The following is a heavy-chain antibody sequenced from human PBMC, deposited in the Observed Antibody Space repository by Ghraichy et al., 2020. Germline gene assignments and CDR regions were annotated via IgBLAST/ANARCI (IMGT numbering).Heavy chain of an antibody. Sequence: CAASGFIFSSYAMSWVRQAPGKGLEWVSGISGSGGDTYYADSVKGRFTISRDNSKNTLYLQMNSLRAEDTAVYYCAKGIAAGTSTISYFYDGMDVWGQGTTVTVSS. CDR3: AKGIAAGTSTISYFYDGMDV. D-gene: IGHD6-13*01. V-gene: IGHV3-23*01. CDR2: ISGSGGDT. CDR1: GFIFSSYA. J-gene: IGHJ6*02.